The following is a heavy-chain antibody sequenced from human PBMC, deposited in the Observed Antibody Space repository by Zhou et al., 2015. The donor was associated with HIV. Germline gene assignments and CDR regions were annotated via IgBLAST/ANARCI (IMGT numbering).Heavy chain of an antibody. D-gene: IGHD4-17*01. J-gene: IGHJ4*02. CDR1: GYIFTSYG. V-gene: IGHV1-18*01. CDR3: ARNSLTTVYLYYFDY. Sequence: QVQLVQSGAEVKKPGASVKVSCKASGYIFTSYGISWVRQAPGQGLEWMGWISAYNANTYYAQNLQGRVTLTTDTSTSTAYMELRSLRSDDTAVYYCARNSLTTVYLYYFDYWGQGTLVTVSS. CDR2: ISAYNANT.